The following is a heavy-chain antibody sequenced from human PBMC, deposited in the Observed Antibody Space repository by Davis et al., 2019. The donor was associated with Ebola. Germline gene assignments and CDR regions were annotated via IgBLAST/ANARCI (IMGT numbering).Heavy chain of an antibody. V-gene: IGHV3-43*01. CDR2: ISWDGGST. J-gene: IGHJ4*02. Sequence: ETLSLTCTVSGGSISSYYWSCIRQAPGTGMEWVSLISWDGGSTYYADSVKGRLTISRDNSKNSLYLQMNSLRTEDTALYYCAIGSSGYYIPTYWGQGTLVTVSS. D-gene: IGHD3-22*01. CDR1: GGSISSYY. CDR3: AIGSSGYYIPTY.